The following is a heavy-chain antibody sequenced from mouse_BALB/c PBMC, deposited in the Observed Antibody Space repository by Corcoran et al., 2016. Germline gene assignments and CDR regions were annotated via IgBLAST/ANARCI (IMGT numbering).Heavy chain of an antibody. Sequence: EVQLQQSGAELVKPGASVKLSCTACGFNIKDTYMHWVKQRPEQGLEWIGRIDPANGNTKYDPKFQGKATITADTSSNTAYLQLSSLTSEDTAVYYCARWDWYFDVWGAGTTVTVSS. J-gene: IGHJ1*01. V-gene: IGHV14-3*02. CDR3: ARWDWYFDV. CDR2: IDPANGNT. CDR1: GFNIKDTY.